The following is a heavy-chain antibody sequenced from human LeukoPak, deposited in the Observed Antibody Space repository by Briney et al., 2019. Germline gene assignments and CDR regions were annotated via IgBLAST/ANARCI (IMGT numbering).Heavy chain of an antibody. CDR3: AREAMVLNRSFDY. CDR1: GGSISSGGYY. V-gene: IGHV4-31*03. Sequence: SETLSLTCTVSGGSISSGGYYWSWIRQHPGKGLEWIGYIYYSGSTYYNPSLKSRVTISVDTSKNQFSLKLSSVTAADTAVYYCAREAMVLNRSFDYWGQGTLATVSS. J-gene: IGHJ4*02. D-gene: IGHD5-18*01. CDR2: IYYSGST.